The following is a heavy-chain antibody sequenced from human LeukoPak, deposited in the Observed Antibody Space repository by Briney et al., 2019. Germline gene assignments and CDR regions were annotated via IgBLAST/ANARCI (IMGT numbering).Heavy chain of an antibody. V-gene: IGHV1-69*04. CDR3: ARDLVSVAGTSFDY. CDR2: IIPILGIA. CDR1: GGTFSSYA. Sequence: SVKVSCKASGGTFSSYAISWVRQAPGQGLEWMGRIIPILGIANYAQKFQGRVTITANKSTSTAYMELSSLRSEDTAVYYCARDLVSVAGTSFDYWGQGTLVTVSS. D-gene: IGHD6-13*01. J-gene: IGHJ4*02.